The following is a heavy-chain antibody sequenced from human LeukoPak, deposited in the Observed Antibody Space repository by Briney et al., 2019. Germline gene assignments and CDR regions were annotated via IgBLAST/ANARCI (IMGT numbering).Heavy chain of an antibody. J-gene: IGHJ4*02. CDR2: INPNSGGT. CDR3: AREGIAAAGTSDY. Sequence: ASVKVSCKASGYTFTGYYMHWVRQAPGQGLGWMGWINPNSGGTNYAQKFQGRVTMTRDTSISTAYMELSRLRSDDTAVYYCAREGIAAAGTSDYWGQGTLVTVSS. D-gene: IGHD6-13*01. CDR1: GYTFTGYY. V-gene: IGHV1-2*02.